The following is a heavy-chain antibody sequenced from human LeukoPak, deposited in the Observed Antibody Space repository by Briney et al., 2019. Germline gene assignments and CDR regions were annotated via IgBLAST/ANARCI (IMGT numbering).Heavy chain of an antibody. V-gene: IGHV1-46*01. CDR3: ARGIAAAGKPWGYYGMDV. Sequence: ASVKVSCKASGYTFTSYYMHWVRQAPGQGLEWMGIINPSGGSTSYAQKFQGRVTMTRDTSTSTVYMELSSLRSGDTAVYYCARGIAAAGKPWGYYGMDVWGQGTTVTVSS. J-gene: IGHJ6*02. D-gene: IGHD6-13*01. CDR1: GYTFTSYY. CDR2: INPSGGST.